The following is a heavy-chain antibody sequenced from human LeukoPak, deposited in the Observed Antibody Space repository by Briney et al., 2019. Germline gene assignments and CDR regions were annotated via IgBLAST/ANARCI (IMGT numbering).Heavy chain of an antibody. J-gene: IGHJ4*02. CDR1: GFTLSDYY. Sequence: GGSLRLSCAASGFTLSDYYMSWIRQAPGKGLEWVSYSSSSGSTIYYADSVKGRFAISRDNAKNSLYLQMNSPRVEDTALYYCAKESVQAAPLYGVDGWGQGTQVTVSS. D-gene: IGHD2-2*01. CDR3: AKESVQAAPLYGVDG. CDR2: SSSSGSTI. V-gene: IGHV3-11*01.